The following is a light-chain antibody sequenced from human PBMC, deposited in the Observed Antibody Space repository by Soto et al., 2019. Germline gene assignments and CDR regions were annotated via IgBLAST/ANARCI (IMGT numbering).Light chain of an antibody. CDR2: ANS. J-gene: IGLJ3*02. CDR3: QSYDSSLSGWV. V-gene: IGLV1-40*01. Sequence: QSVLTQPPSVSGAPGQRVTISCTGSSSNIGAGYDVHWYQQLPGTAPRLLISANSNRPSGVPDRFSGSKSGTSASLAITGLQAEDEADYYCQSYDSSLSGWVFGGGTKVTVL. CDR1: SSNIGAGYD.